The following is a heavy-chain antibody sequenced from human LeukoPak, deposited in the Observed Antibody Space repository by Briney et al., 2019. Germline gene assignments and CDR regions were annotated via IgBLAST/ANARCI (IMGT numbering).Heavy chain of an antibody. J-gene: IGHJ4*02. V-gene: IGHV2-5*01. CDR2: IYWNDDK. D-gene: IGHD6-6*01. Sequence: SGPTLVNPTQTLTLTCTFSGFSLSTSAAGVGWICHPPGKALERPALIYWNDDKRYSPPLESRLTITKDTSKNQVVLTRTNMDPVDTATYYCARRGSSLSFDFWGQGTLVTVSS. CDR3: ARRGSSLSFDF. CDR1: GFSLSTSAAG.